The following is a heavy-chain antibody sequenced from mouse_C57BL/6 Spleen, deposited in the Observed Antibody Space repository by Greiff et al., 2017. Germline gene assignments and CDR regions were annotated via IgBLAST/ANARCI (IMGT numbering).Heavy chain of an antibody. CDR2: IYPGSGST. D-gene: IGHD6-5*01. Sequence: VKLQQPGAELVKPGASVQMSCKASGYTFTSYWITWVKQRPGHGLAWIGDIYPGSGSTNYNEKFKSKATLTVATSSSTDDMQLSSLTSEDSAVYDCARPYFSYGGQGTTLTVSS. J-gene: IGHJ2*01. CDR3: ARPYFSY. CDR1: GYTFTSYW. V-gene: IGHV1-55*01.